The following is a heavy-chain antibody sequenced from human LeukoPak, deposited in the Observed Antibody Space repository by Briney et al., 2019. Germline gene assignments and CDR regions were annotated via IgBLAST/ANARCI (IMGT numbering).Heavy chain of an antibody. CDR1: GFIFTDYG. D-gene: IGHD4-11*01. CDR2: IWSDATNM. Sequence: GGSLRLSCAASGFIFTDYGFHWVRQAPGKGLGWVAAIWSDATNMFYANSVKGRFFIQRDDYQNTVYLEMSSLRAEDTAVYYCAKDAQRGFDYSNSFQYWGQGSLVTVSS. J-gene: IGHJ4*02. V-gene: IGHV3-33*06. CDR3: AKDAQRGFDYSNSFQY.